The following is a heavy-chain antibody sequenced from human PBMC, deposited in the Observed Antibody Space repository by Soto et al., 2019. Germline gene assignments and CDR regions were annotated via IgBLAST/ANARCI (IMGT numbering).Heavy chain of an antibody. Sequence: GGSLRLSCAASGFTFSSYEMNWVRQAPGKGLEWVSYISSSGSTIYYADSVKGRFTISRDNAKNSLYLQMNSLGAEDTAVYYCARGFPYNWNYRHAFDIWGQGTMVTVSS. CDR1: GFTFSSYE. CDR2: ISSSGSTI. J-gene: IGHJ3*02. D-gene: IGHD1-7*01. V-gene: IGHV3-48*03. CDR3: ARGFPYNWNYRHAFDI.